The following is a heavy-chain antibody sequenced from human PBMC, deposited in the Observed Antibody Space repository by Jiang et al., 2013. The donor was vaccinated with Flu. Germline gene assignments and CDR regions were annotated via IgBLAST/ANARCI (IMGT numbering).Heavy chain of an antibody. CDR3: ARDRGNCNGGTCFATRNWFDP. D-gene: IGHD2-15*01. CDR1: GYTFTSYY. Sequence: VQLVESGAEVMQPGASVKVSCKSSGYTFTSYYIHWVRQAPGQGLEWMGIINPSGGSTTYAQKFQDRVTMTRDTSTSTVYMELSSLRSEDTAIYYCARDRGNCNGGTCFATRNWFDPWGQGTLVTVSS. J-gene: IGHJ5*02. V-gene: IGHV1-46*01. CDR2: INPSGGST.